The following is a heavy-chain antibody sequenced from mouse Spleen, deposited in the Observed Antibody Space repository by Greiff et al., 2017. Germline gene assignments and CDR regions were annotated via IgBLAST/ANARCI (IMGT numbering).Heavy chain of an antibody. V-gene: IGHV14-4*02. CDR1: GFNIKDYY. D-gene: IGHD2-1*01. J-gene: IGHJ4*01. CDR2: IDPENGDT. CDR3: NAGGNYDAMDY. Sequence: EVKLQESGAELVRSGASVKLSCTASGFNIKDYYMHWVKQRPEQGLEWIGWIDPENGDTEYAPKFQGKATMTADTSSNTAYLQLSSLTSEDTAVYYCNAGGNYDAMDYWGQGTSVTVSS.